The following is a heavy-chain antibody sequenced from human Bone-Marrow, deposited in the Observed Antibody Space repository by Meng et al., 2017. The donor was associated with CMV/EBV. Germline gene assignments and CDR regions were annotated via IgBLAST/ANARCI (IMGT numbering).Heavy chain of an antibody. CDR1: GGSISGYY. V-gene: IGHV4-34*01. CDR2: INHSRST. Sequence: SETLSLTCTVSGGSISGYYWSWIRQPPGKGLEWIGEINHSRSTNYNPSLKSRVTISVDTSKNQFSLKLSSVTAADTAVYYCARGFFSNWLDPWGQGTLVTVSS. CDR3: ARGFFSNWLDP. J-gene: IGHJ5*02.